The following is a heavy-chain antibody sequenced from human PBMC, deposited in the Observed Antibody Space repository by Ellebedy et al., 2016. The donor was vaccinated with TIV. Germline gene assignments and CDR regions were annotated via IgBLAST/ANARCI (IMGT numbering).Heavy chain of an antibody. CDR2: IIPIFGTA. D-gene: IGHD2/OR15-2a*01. CDR3: AREVIVNIGRPNWFDP. CDR1: GGTFSSNA. J-gene: IGHJ5*02. V-gene: IGHV1-69*13. Sequence: AASVKVSCKASGGTFSSNAISWVRQAPGQGLEWMGGIIPIFGTANYAQRFQGRVTMTADESTSTAYMELSSLRLEDTAVYYCAREVIVNIGRPNWFDPWGQGTLVTVSS.